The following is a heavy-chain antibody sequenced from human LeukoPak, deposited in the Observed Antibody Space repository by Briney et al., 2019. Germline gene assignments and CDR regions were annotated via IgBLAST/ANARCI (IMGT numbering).Heavy chain of an antibody. CDR2: IYYSGST. Sequence: SQTLSLTCTVSGGSISSGGYYWSWIRQPPGKGLEWIGYIYYSGSTYYNPSLKSRVTISVDTSKNQFSLKLSSVTAADTAVYYCARDSYVILTAYSRFDPWGQGTLVTVSS. CDR3: ARDSYVILTAYSRFDP. D-gene: IGHD3-9*01. J-gene: IGHJ5*02. V-gene: IGHV4-31*03. CDR1: GGSISSGGYY.